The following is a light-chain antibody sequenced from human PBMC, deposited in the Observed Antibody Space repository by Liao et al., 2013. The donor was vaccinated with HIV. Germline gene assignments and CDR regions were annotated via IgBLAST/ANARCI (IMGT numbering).Light chain of an antibody. CDR3: QAWDRSTGV. Sequence: SYELTQPPSVSVSPGQTASITCSGHKLGEKYTYWYQQKPGQSPVLVIYYDSDRPSGVPERFSGSKSGRTATLAIRRAEAGDEADYYCQAWDRSTGVFGPGTKVTVL. CDR2: YDS. CDR1: KLGEKY. J-gene: IGLJ1*01. V-gene: IGLV3-1*01.